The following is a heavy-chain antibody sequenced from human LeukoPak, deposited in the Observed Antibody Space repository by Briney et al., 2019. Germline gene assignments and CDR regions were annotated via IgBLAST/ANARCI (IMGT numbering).Heavy chain of an antibody. CDR3: ARDSLHRHYMDV. Sequence: PSETLSLTCTASGDSINSVLFYWAWIRQPPGKGLEWIGDIYYDGATYYNPSLKSRVTMSIDTSKNQSSLKVTSLTAADTAVYFCARDSLHRHYMDVWGSGTTVTVSS. V-gene: IGHV4-39*07. D-gene: IGHD3-16*02. CDR2: IYYDGAT. CDR1: GDSINSVLFY. J-gene: IGHJ6*03.